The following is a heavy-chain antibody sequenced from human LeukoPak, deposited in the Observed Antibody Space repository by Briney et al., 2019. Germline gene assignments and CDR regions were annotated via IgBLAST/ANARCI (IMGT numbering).Heavy chain of an antibody. CDR3: SIDQRRGYSYGSEADY. CDR2: ISGSGGSK. D-gene: IGHD5-18*01. CDR1: GFTFSSYG. V-gene: IGHV3-23*01. Sequence: GGSLRLSCAASGFTFSSYGMSWVGQAPGKGVEGGTGISGSGGSKYYADSVKGRFNISRDNSKNRMYLQMNSLRAEERAVYYFSIDQRRGYSYGSEADYWGQGTLVTVSS. J-gene: IGHJ4*02.